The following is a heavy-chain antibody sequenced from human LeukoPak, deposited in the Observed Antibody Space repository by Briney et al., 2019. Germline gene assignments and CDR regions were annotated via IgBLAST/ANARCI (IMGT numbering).Heavy chain of an antibody. Sequence: SETLSLTCAVYGGSFSGYYWSWIRQPPGKGLEWIGEINHSGSTNYNPSLKSRVTISVDTSKNQFSLKLSSVTAADTAVYYCARVGAAAAPAYFDYWGQGTLVTVSS. V-gene: IGHV4-34*01. J-gene: IGHJ4*02. CDR1: GGSFSGYY. CDR3: ARVGAAAAPAYFDY. CDR2: INHSGST. D-gene: IGHD6-13*01.